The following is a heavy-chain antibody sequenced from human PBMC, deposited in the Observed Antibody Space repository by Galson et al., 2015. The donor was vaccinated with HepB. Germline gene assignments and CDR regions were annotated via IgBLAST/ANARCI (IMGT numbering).Heavy chain of an antibody. CDR3: ARRIGGGINPGEAFDI. CDR2: IYPGDSDT. Sequence: QSGAEVKKPGESLKISCKGSGYSFTTYWIGWVRQMPGKGLEWMGIIYPGDSDTTYSPSFQGQVTISADKSISTAYLQWSSPKASDTAMYYCARRIGGGINPGEAFDIWGHGTMVTVSS. D-gene: IGHD3-16*01. CDR1: GYSFTTYW. J-gene: IGHJ3*02. V-gene: IGHV5-51*01.